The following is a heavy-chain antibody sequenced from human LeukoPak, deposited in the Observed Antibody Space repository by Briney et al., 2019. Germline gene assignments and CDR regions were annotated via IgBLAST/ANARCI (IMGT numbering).Heavy chain of an antibody. D-gene: IGHD1-1*01. J-gene: IGHJ3*02. CDR1: GGTFSSYA. CDR2: IIPIFGTA. Sequence: SVKVSCKASGGTFSSYAISWVRQAPGQGLEWMGGIIPIFGTANYAQKFQGRVTITADESTSTAYMELSSLRSEDTAVYYCARLNWNDAKAFDIWGQGTMVTVSS. CDR3: ARLNWNDAKAFDI. V-gene: IGHV1-69*13.